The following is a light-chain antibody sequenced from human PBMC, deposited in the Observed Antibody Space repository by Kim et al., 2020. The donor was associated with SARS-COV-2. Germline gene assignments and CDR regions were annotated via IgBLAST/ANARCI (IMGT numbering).Light chain of an antibody. J-gene: IGLJ1*01. CDR2: DVT. V-gene: IGLV2-14*03. Sequence: GQSVTISCAGTSSDVGAYNYVSWYQQHPGKAPKLMIYDVTNRPSGVSNRFSGPKSGNTASLSISGLQAEDEADYYCSSYSSSSPHVFGTGTKVTIL. CDR1: SSDVGAYNY. CDR3: SSYSSSSPHV.